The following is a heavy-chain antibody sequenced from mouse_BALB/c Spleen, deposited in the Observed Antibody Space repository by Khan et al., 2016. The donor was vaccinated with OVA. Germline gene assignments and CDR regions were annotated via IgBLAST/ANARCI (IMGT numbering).Heavy chain of an antibody. D-gene: IGHD2-10*01. CDR3: ARNAYFGNYFDY. J-gene: IGHJ2*01. CDR1: GYTFTNYW. Sequence: VQLQQSGAELVKPGASVKLSCKASGYTFTNYWVHWVKQGPGQGLEWIGEIYPGDGRVNYNEKFKNKASLTVDRSSSTAYMQLSSLTSEDSAVYYGARNAYFGNYFDYWGQGTTLTVSS. V-gene: IGHV1S81*02. CDR2: IYPGDGRV.